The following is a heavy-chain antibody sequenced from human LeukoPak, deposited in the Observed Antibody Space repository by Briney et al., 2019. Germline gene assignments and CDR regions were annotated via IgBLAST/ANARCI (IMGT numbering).Heavy chain of an antibody. V-gene: IGHV1-69*08. CDR2: ITPIIDTT. Sequence: SVKVSCKASGGTLNPHIFTWVRQAPGQGLEWMGRITPIIDTTKYAQKFQGRMTITADKSTSTIYMELSSLRSDDTAVYYCARVNLRGSQYNWFDPRGQGTLVTVSS. J-gene: IGHJ5*02. CDR3: ARVNLRGSQYNWFDP. CDR1: GGTLNPHI. D-gene: IGHD1-26*01.